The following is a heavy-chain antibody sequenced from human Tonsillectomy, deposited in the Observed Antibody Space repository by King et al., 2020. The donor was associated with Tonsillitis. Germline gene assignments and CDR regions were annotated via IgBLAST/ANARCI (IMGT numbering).Heavy chain of an antibody. CDR3: ARGWTL. Sequence: LQLQESGSGLLKPSQTLSLSCAVSGGSFSSGDYSWSWIRQPPGKGLEWIAYIYPSGNTYYNPSLNSRVTMSVDRSKKQVSLILTSVTAADTAMYCCARGWTLWGQGTLVTVSS. D-gene: IGHD2-15*01. CDR1: GGSFSSGDYS. CDR2: IYPSGNT. J-gene: IGHJ4*02. V-gene: IGHV4-30-2*01.